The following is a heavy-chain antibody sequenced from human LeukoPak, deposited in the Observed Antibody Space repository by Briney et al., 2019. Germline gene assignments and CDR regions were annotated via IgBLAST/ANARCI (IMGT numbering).Heavy chain of an antibody. CDR1: GFSFRDFW. J-gene: IGHJ4*02. D-gene: IGHD5-12*01. CDR2: INQGGSVK. Sequence: GGSLRLSCAASGFSFRDFWMTWVRQAPGKGLEWVANINQGGSVKYYVDSVKGRFTISRDDAESSLYVQMNSLRDEDTAVSYCARFGYSGWNLEYWGQGTLVTVSS. V-gene: IGHV3-7*01. CDR3: ARFGYSGWNLEY.